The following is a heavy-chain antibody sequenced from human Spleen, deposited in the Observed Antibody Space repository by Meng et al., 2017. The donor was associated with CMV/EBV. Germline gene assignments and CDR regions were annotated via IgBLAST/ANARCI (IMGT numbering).Heavy chain of an antibody. CDR1: GFTFSSYA. CDR2: IRSDGSTT. D-gene: IGHD2-21*01. Sequence: GESLKISCAASGFTFSSYAISWVRQAPGEGLEWVAGIRSDGSTTQYADSVKGRITISRDNSKNTLYLQMNSLRTEDTAVYYCARDWKVLSVIDFWGQGTTVTVSS. V-gene: IGHV3-30-3*01. J-gene: IGHJ6*02. CDR3: ARDWKVLSVIDF.